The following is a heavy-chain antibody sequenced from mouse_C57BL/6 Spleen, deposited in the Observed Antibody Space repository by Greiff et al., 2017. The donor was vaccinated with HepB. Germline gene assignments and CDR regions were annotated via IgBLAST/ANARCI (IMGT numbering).Heavy chain of an antibody. D-gene: IGHD1-1*01. V-gene: IGHV1-61*01. CDR3: AREGGYYGSSYWYFDV. J-gene: IGHJ1*03. CDR2: IYPSDSET. CDR1: GYTFTSYW. Sequence: QVQLQQSGAELVRPGSSVKLSCKASGYTFTSYWMDWVKQRPGQGLEWIGNIYPSDSETHYNQKFKDKATLTVDKSSSTAYMQLSSLTSEDSAVYYCAREGGYYGSSYWYFDVWGTGTTVTVSS.